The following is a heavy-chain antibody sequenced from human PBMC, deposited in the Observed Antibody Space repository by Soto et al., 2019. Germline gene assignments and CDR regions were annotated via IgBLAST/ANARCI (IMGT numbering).Heavy chain of an antibody. CDR3: ARWADSGSYYYYYGMDV. V-gene: IGHV4-38-2*02. Sequence: SETLSLTCTVSGYSISSGYYWGWIRQPPGKGLEWIGSIYHSGSTYYNQSLKSRVTISVDTSKNQFSLKLSSVTAADTAVYYCARWADSGSYYYYYGMDVWGQGTTVTVSS. CDR2: IYHSGST. CDR1: GYSISSGYY. J-gene: IGHJ6*02. D-gene: IGHD1-26*01.